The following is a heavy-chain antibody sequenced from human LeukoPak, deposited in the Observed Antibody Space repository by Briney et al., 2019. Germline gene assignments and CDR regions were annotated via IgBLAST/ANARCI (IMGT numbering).Heavy chain of an antibody. CDR2: IIPIFGTA. CDR1: GGTFSSYA. Sequence: SVKVSCKASGGTFSSYAISWVRQAPGQGLEWMGGIIPIFGTANYAQKFQGRVTITTDESTSTAYMELSSLRSEDTAVYYCASSGSSGFYYHYMDVWGKGTTVTVSS. CDR3: ASSGSSGFYYHYMDV. V-gene: IGHV1-69*05. J-gene: IGHJ6*03. D-gene: IGHD3-22*01.